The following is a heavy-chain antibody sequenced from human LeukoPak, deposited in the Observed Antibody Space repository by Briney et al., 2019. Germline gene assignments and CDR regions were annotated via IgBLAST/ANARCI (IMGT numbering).Heavy chain of an antibody. Sequence: PGGSLRLSCAASGFTFSNYAMSWVRQAPGKGLEWVSGISGSGVSTYYADSVKGRFTISRDNSKNTLYLQMNSLRAEDTAIYYCVKLLWFGEGRADYWGQGTLVTVSS. CDR1: GFTFSNYA. J-gene: IGHJ4*02. D-gene: IGHD3-10*01. V-gene: IGHV3-23*01. CDR2: ISGSGVST. CDR3: VKLLWFGEGRADY.